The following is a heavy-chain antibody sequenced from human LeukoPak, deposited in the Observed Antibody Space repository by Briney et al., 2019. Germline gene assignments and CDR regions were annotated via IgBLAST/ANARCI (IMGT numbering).Heavy chain of an antibody. CDR3: ARESPTDSGYIDY. J-gene: IGHJ4*02. CDR2: IYSGGFT. Sequence: LGGSPRLSCAASGFTVSSNYMSWVRQAPGKGLEWVSVIYSGGFTYYADSVKGRFTISRDNSKNTLYLQMSSLRVEDTAVYYCARESPTDSGYIDYWGQGTLVTVSS. V-gene: IGHV3-53*01. D-gene: IGHD3-22*01. CDR1: GFTVSSNY.